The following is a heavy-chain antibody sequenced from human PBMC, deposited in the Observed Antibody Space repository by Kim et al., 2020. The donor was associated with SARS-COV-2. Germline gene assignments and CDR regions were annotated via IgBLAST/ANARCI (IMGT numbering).Heavy chain of an antibody. D-gene: IGHD6-25*01. V-gene: IGHV3-23*01. CDR2: IGVGGST. CDR1: GFTFSNSG. CDR3: AKERGGSGRGSYHED. Sequence: GGSLRLSCTASGFTFSNSGMAWVRQAPGRGKEWAPAIGVGGSTFSPDPGRGRFIIPRDNSGAPLNLKLNTLKAEAPANYTCAKERGGSGRGSYHEDWGQG. J-gene: IGHJ6*01.